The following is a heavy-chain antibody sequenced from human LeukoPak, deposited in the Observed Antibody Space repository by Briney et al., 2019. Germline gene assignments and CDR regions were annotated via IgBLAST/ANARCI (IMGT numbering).Heavy chain of an antibody. CDR1: GISFSSHW. CDR2: IDRDGGVR. D-gene: IGHD3-9*01. CDR3: ARERYFDWYYPLDY. V-gene: IGHV3-7*01. Sequence: PWGSLRLSCAASGISFSSHWMRWVRQTPENGLEFLDNIDRDGGVRNYMDFLKGRCTISRDNGKNSLYLQMNSLRAEDTAVYYCARERYFDWYYPLDYWGQGTLVTVSS. J-gene: IGHJ4*02.